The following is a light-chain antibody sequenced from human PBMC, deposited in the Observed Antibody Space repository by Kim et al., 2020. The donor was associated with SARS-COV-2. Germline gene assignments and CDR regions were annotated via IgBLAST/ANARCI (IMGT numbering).Light chain of an antibody. CDR3: QQLNNYPIT. J-gene: IGKJ5*01. CDR2: AAS. CDR1: QGLNNY. Sequence: GDRVTITCRASQGLNNYLSWYQQEPGRAPKLLIYAASTLQSGVPSRFSGSGSGTEFTLTISSLQPEDFATYYCQQLNNYPITFGQGTRLEIK. V-gene: IGKV1-9*01.